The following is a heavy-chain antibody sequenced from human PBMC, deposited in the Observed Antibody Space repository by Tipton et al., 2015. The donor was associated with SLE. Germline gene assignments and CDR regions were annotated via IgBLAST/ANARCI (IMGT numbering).Heavy chain of an antibody. J-gene: IGHJ4*02. CDR1: GFTFSSYG. CDR3: AKDSVPPLDIVATIGGFVDY. CDR2: IRYDGSNK. V-gene: IGHV3-30*02. D-gene: IGHD5-12*01. Sequence: SLRLSCAASGFTFSSYGMHWVRQAPGKGLDWVAFIRYDGSNKYYADSVKGRFTISRDNSKNTLYLQMNSLRAEDTAVYYCAKDSVPPLDIVATIGGFVDYWGQGTLVTVSS.